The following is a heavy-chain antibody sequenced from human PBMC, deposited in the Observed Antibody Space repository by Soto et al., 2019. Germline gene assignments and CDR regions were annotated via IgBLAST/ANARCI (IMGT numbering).Heavy chain of an antibody. CDR3: ARVAVAGPFFDY. CDR1: GFTVSSNY. D-gene: IGHD6-19*01. J-gene: IGHJ4*02. CDR2: IYSDGST. Sequence: GGSLRLSCASSGFTVSSNYMSWVRQAPGKGLEWVSVIYSDGSTYYADSVKGRFTISRDNSKNTLYLQINSLRAEDTAVYYCARVAVAGPFFDYWGQGTLVTVSS. V-gene: IGHV3-53*01.